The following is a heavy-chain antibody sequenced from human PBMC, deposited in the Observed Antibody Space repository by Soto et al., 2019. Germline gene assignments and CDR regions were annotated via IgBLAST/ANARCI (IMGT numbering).Heavy chain of an antibody. CDR3: ARDGSYDFWSGYSSYYYYGMDV. D-gene: IGHD3-3*01. CDR1: GFTFSSYG. V-gene: IGHV3-33*01. J-gene: IGHJ6*02. CDR2: IWYDGSNK. Sequence: LRLSCAASGFTFSSYGMHWVRQAPGKGLEWVAVIWYDGSNKYYADSVKGRFTISRDNSKNTLYLQMNSLRAEDTAVYYCARDGSYDFWSGYSSYYYYGMDVWGQGTTVTVSS.